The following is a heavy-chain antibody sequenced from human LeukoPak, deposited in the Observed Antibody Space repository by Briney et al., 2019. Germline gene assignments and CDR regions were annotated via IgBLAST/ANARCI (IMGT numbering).Heavy chain of an antibody. D-gene: IGHD4-17*01. CDR1: GFTFSSYW. CDR2: INGDGRNI. J-gene: IGHJ4*02. V-gene: IGHV3-74*01. CDR3: ARGSYGFDY. Sequence: GGSLRLSCVASGFTFSSYWMHWVRQDPRKGLVWVSRINGDGRNINYADSVKGRFTISRDNAKNSLYLQMNSLRAEDTAVYYCARGSYGFDYWGQGTLVTVSS.